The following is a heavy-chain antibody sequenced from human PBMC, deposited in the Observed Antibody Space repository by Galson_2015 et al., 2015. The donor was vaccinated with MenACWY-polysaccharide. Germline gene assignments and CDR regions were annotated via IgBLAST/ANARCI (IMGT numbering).Heavy chain of an antibody. CDR2: ISSDGSST. Sequence: SLRLSCAASGFTFSSYWMHWVRHVPGKGLVWVSRISSDGSSTSYADSVKGRFTISRDNAKNTLHLQMNSLRVEDTAVYYCARVQWGYSNAWLHPYYFDYGGQGTLVTVSS. CDR1: GFTFSSYW. V-gene: IGHV3-74*01. J-gene: IGHJ4*02. D-gene: IGHD6-13*01. CDR3: ARVQWGYSNAWLHPYYFDY.